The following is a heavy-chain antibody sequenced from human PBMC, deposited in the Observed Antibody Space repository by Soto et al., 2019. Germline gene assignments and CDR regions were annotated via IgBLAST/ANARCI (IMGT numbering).Heavy chain of an antibody. J-gene: IGHJ6*02. CDR3: ARTSAAGKYYYGMDV. Sequence: EVQLVQSGAEVKKPGESLKISCKGSGYSFTSYWIGWVRQMPGKGLEWMAIIYPGDSDTRYSPSFQGQVTISADKSISTASLQWSSLKASDTAMYYCARTSAAGKYYYGMDVWGQGTTVTVSS. CDR1: GYSFTSYW. V-gene: IGHV5-51*01. CDR2: IYPGDSDT. D-gene: IGHD6-13*01.